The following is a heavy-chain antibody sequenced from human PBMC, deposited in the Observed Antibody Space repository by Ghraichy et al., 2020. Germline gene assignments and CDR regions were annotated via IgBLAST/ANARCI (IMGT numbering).Heavy chain of an antibody. J-gene: IGHJ4*02. V-gene: IGHV1-18*01. D-gene: IGHD1-7*01. CDR1: GYTFTSYG. CDR2: ISAYNGNT. CDR3: ARDQLELRVFQFRPDY. Sequence: ASVKVSCKASGYTFTSYGISWVRQAPGQGLEWMGWISAYNGNTNYAQKLQGRVTMTTDTSTSTAYMELRSLRSDDTAVYYCARDQLELRVFQFRPDYWGQGTLVTVSS.